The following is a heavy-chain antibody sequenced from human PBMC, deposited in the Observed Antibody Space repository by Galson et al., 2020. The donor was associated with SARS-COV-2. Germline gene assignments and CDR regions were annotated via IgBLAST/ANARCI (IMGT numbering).Heavy chain of an antibody. CDR3: VRDRGQPDSFDL. CDR2: ITRDGGST. D-gene: IGHD3-10*01. V-gene: IGHV3-74*01. Sequence: TGGSLRLSCAASGFTFGPYWMYWVRQAPGKGLEWVSHITRDGGSTNYADSVKGRFTMSRDNSRNTLYLEMNSLTAEDTAVYYCVRDRGQPDSFDLWGQGTKVIVSS. J-gene: IGHJ3*01. CDR1: GFTFGPYW.